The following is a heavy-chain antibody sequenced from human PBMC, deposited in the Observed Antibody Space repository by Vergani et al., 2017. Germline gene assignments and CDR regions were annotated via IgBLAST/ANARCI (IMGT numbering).Heavy chain of an antibody. J-gene: IGHJ6*02. D-gene: IGHD5-12*01. V-gene: IGHV3-23*01. CDR2: ISGSGGST. CDR1: GFTFNHYA. Sequence: EVQLLESGGDLVQPGGSLRLSCAASGFTFNHYAMNWVRQAPGKGLEWVSGISGSGGSTYYAGSVKGRFTIYRDSSKKTLYLQVNSLSAGDTAVYYCAKANPRNSGYDYLYYYPAMDVWGQGTTVTVSS. CDR3: AKANPRNSGYDYLYYYPAMDV.